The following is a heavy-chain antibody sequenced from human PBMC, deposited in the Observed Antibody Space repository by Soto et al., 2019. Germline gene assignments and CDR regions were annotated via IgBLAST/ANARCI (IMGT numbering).Heavy chain of an antibody. CDR2: TYYRSKWFT. CDR1: GDSISTNSAG. V-gene: IGHV6-1*01. CDR3: ARGGGVLDY. Sequence: TLSLTCAISGDSISTNSAGWNWIRQSPSRGLEWLGRTYYRSKWFTDYAVSVKNRITINPDTSKNQISLQLNSVTPEDTAVYYCARGGGVLDYWGQGTLVTVSS. D-gene: IGHD3-16*01. J-gene: IGHJ4*02.